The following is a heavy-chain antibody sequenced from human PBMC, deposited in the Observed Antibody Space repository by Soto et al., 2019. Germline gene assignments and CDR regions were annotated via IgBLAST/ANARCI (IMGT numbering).Heavy chain of an antibody. CDR1: GGTFSSYA. CDR2: IIPIFGTA. J-gene: IGHJ5*02. V-gene: IGHV1-69*12. CDR3: ARVRYDFWSGSLPWFDP. Sequence: QVQLVQSGAEVKKPGSSVKVSCKASGGTFSSYAISWVRQAPGQGLEWMGGIIPIFGTANYTQKFQGRVPITADESTSTAYMELSSLRSEDTAVYYCARVRYDFWSGSLPWFDPWGQGTLVTVSS. D-gene: IGHD3-3*01.